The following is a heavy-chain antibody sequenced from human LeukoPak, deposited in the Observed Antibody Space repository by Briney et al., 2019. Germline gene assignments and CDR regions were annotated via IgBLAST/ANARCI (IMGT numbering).Heavy chain of an antibody. CDR2: TYYRSKWYN. V-gene: IGHV6-1*01. J-gene: IGHJ6*03. D-gene: IGHD3-10*01. Sequence: SQTLSLTCAISGDSVSSNSAAWNWIRQSPSRGLEWLGRTYYRSKWYNDSTISVKSRISINPDTSQNQFSLQLNSVTPEDTAVYYCAREGKITMVRGVIRYYYMDVWGKGTTVTISS. CDR3: AREGKITMVRGVIRYYYMDV. CDR1: GDSVSSNSAA.